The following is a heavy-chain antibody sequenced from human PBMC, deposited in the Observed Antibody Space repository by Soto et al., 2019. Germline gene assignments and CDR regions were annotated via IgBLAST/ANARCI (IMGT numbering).Heavy chain of an antibody. CDR2: INHSGST. V-gene: IGHV4-34*01. J-gene: IGHJ4*02. Sequence: ASETLSLTCAVYGGSFSGYYWSWIRQPPGKGLEWIGEINHSGSTNYNPSLKSRVTISVDTSKNQFSLKLSSVTAADTAVYYCASEGGGSYYVGTRLFGALDYWGQGTLVTVSS. CDR3: ASEGGGSYYVGTRLFGALDY. CDR1: GGSFSGYY. D-gene: IGHD1-26*01.